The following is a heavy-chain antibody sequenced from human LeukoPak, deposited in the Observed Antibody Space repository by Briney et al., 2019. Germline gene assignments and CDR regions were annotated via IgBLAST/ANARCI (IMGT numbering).Heavy chain of an antibody. J-gene: IGHJ5*02. Sequence: QTLSLTCAISGDSVSSNSAAWNWIRQSPSRGLEWLGRTYYRSKWYNDYAVSVKSRITINVDTSKNQFSLQLNSVTPEDTAVYYCAKGETTVTPNWFGPWGQGTLVAVSS. CDR1: GDSVSSNSAA. CDR3: AKGETTVTPNWFGP. CDR2: TYYRSKWYN. V-gene: IGHV6-1*01. D-gene: IGHD4-17*01.